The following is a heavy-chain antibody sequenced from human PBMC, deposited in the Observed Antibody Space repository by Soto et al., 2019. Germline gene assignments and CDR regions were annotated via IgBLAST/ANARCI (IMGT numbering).Heavy chain of an antibody. CDR2: IIPILGIA. CDR3: AREGYNYYGSGSYNWFDP. J-gene: IGHJ5*02. Sequence: QVQLVQSGAEVKKPGSSVKVSCKASGGTFSSYTISWVRQAPGQGLEWMGRIIPILGIANYAQKFQGRVTITADKSTSTAYMELSSLRSEDTAVYYCAREGYNYYGSGSYNWFDPWGQGTLVTVSS. D-gene: IGHD3-10*01. V-gene: IGHV1-69*08. CDR1: GGTFSSYT.